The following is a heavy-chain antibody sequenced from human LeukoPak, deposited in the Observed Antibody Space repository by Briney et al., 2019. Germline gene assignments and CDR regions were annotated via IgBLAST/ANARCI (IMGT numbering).Heavy chain of an antibody. J-gene: IGHJ4*02. CDR2: IYYSGST. D-gene: IGHD4-11*01. Sequence: PSETLSLTCTVSGGSISGDYWSWIRQPPGKGLEWIGYIYYSGSTNYNPSPKSRVTMSVDMSKNQFSLKLSSVTAADTAVYYCARLTYDDYNNNYYFDYWGQETLVAVSS. CDR3: ARLTYDDYNNNYYFDY. CDR1: GGSISGDY. V-gene: IGHV4-59*08.